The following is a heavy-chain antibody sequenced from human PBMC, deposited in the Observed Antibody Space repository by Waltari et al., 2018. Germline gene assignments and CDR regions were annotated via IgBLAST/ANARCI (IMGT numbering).Heavy chain of an antibody. D-gene: IGHD6-13*01. J-gene: IGHJ5*02. Sequence: EVQLLESGGGLVQPGGSLRLACAASGFTFSSHAMSLVRQAPGKGLEWVPAISGSGGSTYYADSVKCRFTISRDNSKNTLYLQMNSLRAEDTAVYYCAKDLTIAAAGTGWFDPWGQGTLVTVSS. CDR2: ISGSGGST. CDR3: AKDLTIAAAGTGWFDP. CDR1: GFTFSSHA. V-gene: IGHV3-23*01.